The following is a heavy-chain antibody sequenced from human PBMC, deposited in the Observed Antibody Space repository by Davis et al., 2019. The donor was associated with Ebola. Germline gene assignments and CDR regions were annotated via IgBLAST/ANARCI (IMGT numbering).Heavy chain of an antibody. CDR1: GYTFTSYY. CDR3: ARGGRYSVQLRWRYWYFDL. J-gene: IGHJ2*01. V-gene: IGHV1-46*01. Sequence: ASVKVSCKASGYTFTSYYMHWVRQAPGQGLEWMGIINPSGGSTSYAQKFQGRVTMTRNTSISTAYMELSSLRSEDTAVYYCARGGRYSVQLRWRYWYFDLWGRGTLVTVSS. D-gene: IGHD3-10*01. CDR2: INPSGGST.